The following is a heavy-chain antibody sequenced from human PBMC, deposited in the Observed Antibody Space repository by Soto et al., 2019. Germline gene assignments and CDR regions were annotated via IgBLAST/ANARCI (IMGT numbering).Heavy chain of an antibody. V-gene: IGHV4-34*01. J-gene: IGHJ1*01. D-gene: IGHD2-15*01. CDR3: ASVAARMYAEYFQH. CDR2: INHSGST. CDR1: GGSFSGYY. Sequence: QVQLQQWGAGLLKPSETLSLTCAVYGGSFSGYYWSWIRQPPGKGLEWIGEINHSGSTNYNPSLKSRVTISVDTSKNQFSLKLSSVTAADTAVYYCASVAARMYAEYFQHWGQGTLVTVPS.